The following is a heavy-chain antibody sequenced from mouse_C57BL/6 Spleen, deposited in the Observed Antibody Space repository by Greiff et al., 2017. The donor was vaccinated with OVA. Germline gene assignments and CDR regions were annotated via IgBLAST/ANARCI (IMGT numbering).Heavy chain of an antibody. CDR2: INPSTGGT. D-gene: IGHD2-12*01. J-gene: IGHJ2*01. CDR1: GYSFTGYY. CDR3: ARNSYYHYFDY. V-gene: IGHV1-42*01. Sequence: EVQLQESGPELVKPGASVKISCKASGYSFTGYYMNWVKQSPEKSLEWIGEINPSTGGTTYNRKFKAKATLTVDKSSSTAYMQLKSLTSEVSAVYYCARNSYYHYFDYWGQGTTLTVSS.